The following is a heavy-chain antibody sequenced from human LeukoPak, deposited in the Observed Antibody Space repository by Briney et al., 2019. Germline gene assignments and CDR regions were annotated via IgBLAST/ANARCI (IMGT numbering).Heavy chain of an antibody. CDR3: ARDGTKVTTGRFDY. D-gene: IGHD4-17*01. V-gene: IGHV3-7*01. CDR2: IKQDGSEK. Sequence: GGSLRLSCADSGFTFSSYWMSWVRQAPGKGLEWVANIKQDGSEKYCVDSVKGRFTISRDNAKNSLYLQMNSLRAEDTAVYYCARDGTKVTTGRFDYWGQGTLVTVSS. CDR1: GFTFSSYW. J-gene: IGHJ4*02.